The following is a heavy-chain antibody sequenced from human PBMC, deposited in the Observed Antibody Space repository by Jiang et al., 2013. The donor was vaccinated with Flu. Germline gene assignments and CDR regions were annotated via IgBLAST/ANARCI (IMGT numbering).Heavy chain of an antibody. CDR2: LSCDSDT. CDR1: GYSFTITG. Sequence: SCKGSGYSFTITGSAGCARCPGKAWRDGNHLSCDSDTRYSPSFQGQVTISADKSITTAYLQWSSLKASDTAMYYCARRVIPLNGFDIWGQGTMVTVSS. CDR3: ARRVIPLNGFDI. J-gene: IGHJ3*02. D-gene: IGHD2-21*01. V-gene: IGHV5-51*01.